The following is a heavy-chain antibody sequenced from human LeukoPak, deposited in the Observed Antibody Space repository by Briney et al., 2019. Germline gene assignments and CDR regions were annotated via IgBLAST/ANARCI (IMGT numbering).Heavy chain of an antibody. J-gene: IGHJ1*01. V-gene: IGHV4-59*01. CDR1: GGSISSYF. Sequence: SETLSLTCTVSGGSISSYFWSWIRQPPGKGLEGIGYIDYSGSTNYNPSLKSRVTISVDTSKNQFSLKLSSVTAADKAVYYCARGSAMITFGGVIPEYFKHWGQGTLVTVSS. D-gene: IGHD3-16*02. CDR2: IDYSGST. CDR3: ARGSAMITFGGVIPEYFKH.